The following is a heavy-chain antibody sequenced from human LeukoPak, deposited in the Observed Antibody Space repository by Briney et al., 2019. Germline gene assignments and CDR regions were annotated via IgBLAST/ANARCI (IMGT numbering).Heavy chain of an antibody. CDR3: ATQVGATVAAFGI. J-gene: IGHJ3*02. V-gene: IGHV4-34*01. CDR1: GGSFSGYY. D-gene: IGHD1-26*01. CDR2: INHSGST. Sequence: SETLSLTCAVYGGSFSGYYWSWIRQPPGKGLEWIGEINHSGSTNYNPSLKSRVTISVDTSKNQFSLKLSSVTAADTAVYYCATQVGATVAAFGIWGQGTMVTVSS.